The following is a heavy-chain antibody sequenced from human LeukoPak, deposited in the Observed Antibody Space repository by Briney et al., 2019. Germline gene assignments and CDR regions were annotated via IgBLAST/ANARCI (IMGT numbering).Heavy chain of an antibody. CDR3: TRAPLQLERLPYYYYMDV. J-gene: IGHJ6*03. V-gene: IGHV3-49*04. CDR1: GFTFGDYA. Sequence: GGSLRLSCAASGFTFGDYAISWVRQAPAKGRDWIGFIISNVFGGTTEYAASVKGRFTISRDDSKSIAYMQMNSLKTEDTAVYYCTRAPLQLERLPYYYYMDVWGKGTTVTISS. D-gene: IGHD1-1*01. CDR2: IISNVFGGTT.